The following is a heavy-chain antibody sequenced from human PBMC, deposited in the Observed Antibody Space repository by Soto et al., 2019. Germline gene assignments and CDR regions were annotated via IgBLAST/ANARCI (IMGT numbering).Heavy chain of an antibody. J-gene: IGHJ3*02. CDR1: GYTLTSYG. CDR2: ISAYNGNT. CDR3: ATPQSSGWYCAFDI. Sequence: GSGKGSCKASGYTLTSYGISWVGHAPGQGLEWMGWISAYNGNTNYAQKLQGRVTMTTDTSTSTAYMELRSLRSDDTAVYYCATPQSSGWYCAFDIWGQGTMVTVSS. V-gene: IGHV1-18*01. D-gene: IGHD6-19*01.